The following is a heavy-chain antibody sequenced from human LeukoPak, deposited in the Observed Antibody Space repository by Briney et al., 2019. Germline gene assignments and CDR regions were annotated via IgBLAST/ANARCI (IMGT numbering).Heavy chain of an antibody. Sequence: PGGSLRLSCAASGFTFSSYAMSWVRQAPGKGLEWVANIKQDGSEKYYVDSVKGRFTISRDNAKNTLYLQMNSLRAEDTAVYYCARPVAGTSFDYWGQGTLVTVSS. CDR1: GFTFSSYA. CDR3: ARPVAGTSFDY. D-gene: IGHD1-1*01. CDR2: IKQDGSEK. V-gene: IGHV3-7*05. J-gene: IGHJ4*02.